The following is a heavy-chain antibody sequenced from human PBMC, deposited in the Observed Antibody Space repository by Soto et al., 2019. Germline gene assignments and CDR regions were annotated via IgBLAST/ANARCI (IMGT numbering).Heavy chain of an antibody. CDR1: GFSLSTRGVG. V-gene: IGHV2-5*02. CDR3: AHKGGGDRILDY. D-gene: IGHD3-16*01. Sequence: QITLKESGPPLVKPTQTLTLTCTFSGFSLSTRGVGVGWIRQPPGKALEWLAIIYWDDDKRYSPSLKSRLTITKDTPKNQGVLTMTKMDPVDTATYYCAHKGGGDRILDYWGQGTLVTVSS. J-gene: IGHJ4*02. CDR2: IYWDDDK.